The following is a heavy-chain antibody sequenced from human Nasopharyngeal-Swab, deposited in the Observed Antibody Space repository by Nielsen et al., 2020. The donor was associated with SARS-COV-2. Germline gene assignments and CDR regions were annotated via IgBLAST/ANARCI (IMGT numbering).Heavy chain of an antibody. J-gene: IGHJ6*02. D-gene: IGHD4-11*01. CDR2: IYSGGST. V-gene: IGHV3-53*01. Sequence: GESLKISCAASGFTVGSNYMSWVRQAPGKGLEWVSVIYSGGSTYYADSVKGRFTISRDNSKNTLYLQMNSLRAEDTAVYYCARDYSNYRDYYYGMDVWGQGTTVTVSS. CDR3: ARDYSNYRDYYYGMDV. CDR1: GFTVGSNY.